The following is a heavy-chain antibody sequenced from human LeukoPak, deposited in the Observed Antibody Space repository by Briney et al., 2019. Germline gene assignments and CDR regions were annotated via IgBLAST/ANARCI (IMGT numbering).Heavy chain of an antibody. V-gene: IGHV3-21*01. CDR2: ISSSSSYI. Sequence: GSLRLSCAASGFTFSSYSMNWVRQAPGKGLEWASSISSSSSYIYYADSVKGRFTISRDNAKNSLYLQMNSLRAEDTAVYYCARAEDTMIVVVIPSPFDYWGQGTLVTVSS. D-gene: IGHD3-22*01. CDR3: ARAEDTMIVVVIPSPFDY. CDR1: GFTFSSYS. J-gene: IGHJ4*02.